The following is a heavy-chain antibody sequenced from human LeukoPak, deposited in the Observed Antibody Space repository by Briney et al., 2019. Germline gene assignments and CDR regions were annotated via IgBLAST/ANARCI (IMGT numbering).Heavy chain of an antibody. D-gene: IGHD3-3*01. J-gene: IGHJ4*02. CDR2: IYYSGST. CDR3: ARHGRSPN. CDR1: RGSISSSSYY. V-gene: IGHV4-39*01. Sequence: SQTLSLSCTVSRGSISSSSYYCGWIRPPPGKGLEWIGSIYYSGSTYYNPSLKSRVTISVDTSKNQFSLKLSSVTAADTAVYYCARHGRSPNWGQGTLVTVSS.